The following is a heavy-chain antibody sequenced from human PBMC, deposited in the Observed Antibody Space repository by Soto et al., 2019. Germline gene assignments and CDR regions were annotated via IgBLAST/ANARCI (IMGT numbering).Heavy chain of an antibody. CDR3: ARSRIAAAGTLIYYYYGMDV. Sequence: SETLSLTCTVTGGSIISNSYYWGCIRQPPRKGLEWIGSIYYSGSTYYNPSLKSRVTISVDTSKNQFSLKLSSVTAADTAVYYCARSRIAAAGTLIYYYYGMDVWGQGTTVT. D-gene: IGHD6-13*01. CDR1: GGSIISNSYY. CDR2: IYYSGST. V-gene: IGHV4-39*01. J-gene: IGHJ6*02.